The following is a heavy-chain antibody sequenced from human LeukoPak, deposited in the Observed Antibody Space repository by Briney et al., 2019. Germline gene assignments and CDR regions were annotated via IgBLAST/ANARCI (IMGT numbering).Heavy chain of an antibody. D-gene: IGHD1-7*01. CDR2: ISTSGSDT. CDR3: AKGGNYAPLDY. CDR1: GLTFSNSP. V-gene: IGHV3-23*01. Sequence: PGGSLRLSCAASGLTFSNSPMTWVRQAPGKGLEWVAAISTSGSDTIYTDSVKDRFTISRDNSKNTLYLQMNSLRAEDTAVYYCAKGGNYAPLDYWGQGTLVTVSP. J-gene: IGHJ4*02.